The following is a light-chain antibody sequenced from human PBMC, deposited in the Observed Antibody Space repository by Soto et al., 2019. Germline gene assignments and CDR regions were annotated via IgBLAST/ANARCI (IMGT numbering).Light chain of an antibody. CDR2: KAS. V-gene: IGKV1-5*03. Sequence: DIQMTQSPSTLSASVGDRVTITCRASQSISSWLAWYQQKPGKAPKLLIYKASSLESGFPSRFSGSGSGTEFTLNISSLQPDDVAAYYCQQYNSLWTFGQGTKVEIK. J-gene: IGKJ1*01. CDR3: QQYNSLWT. CDR1: QSISSW.